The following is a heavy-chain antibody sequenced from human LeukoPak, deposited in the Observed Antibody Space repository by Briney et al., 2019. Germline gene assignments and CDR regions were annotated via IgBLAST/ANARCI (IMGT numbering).Heavy chain of an antibody. J-gene: IGHJ5*02. V-gene: IGHV1-8*01. Sequence: ASVKVSCKASGYTFTSYDINWARQATGQGLEWMGWMNPNSGNTGYAQKFQGRVTMTRNTSISTAYMELSSLRSEDTAVYYCARADITMVRGVIYNWFDPWGQGTLVTVSS. CDR3: ARADITMVRGVIYNWFDP. CDR1: GYTFTSYD. D-gene: IGHD3-10*01. CDR2: MNPNSGNT.